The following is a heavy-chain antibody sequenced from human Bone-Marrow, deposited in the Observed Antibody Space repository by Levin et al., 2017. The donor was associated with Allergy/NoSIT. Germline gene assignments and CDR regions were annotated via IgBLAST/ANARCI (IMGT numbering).Heavy chain of an antibody. J-gene: IGHJ4*02. CDR3: ARTQYDYGDYSLDY. Sequence: LRLSCTVSGGSISSGGYYWSWIRQHPGKGLEWIGYIYYSGSTYYNPSLKSRVTISVDTSKNQFSLKLSSVTAADTAVYYCARTQYDYGDYSLDYWGQGTLVTVSS. D-gene: IGHD4-17*01. CDR1: GGSISSGGYY. V-gene: IGHV4-31*03. CDR2: IYYSGST.